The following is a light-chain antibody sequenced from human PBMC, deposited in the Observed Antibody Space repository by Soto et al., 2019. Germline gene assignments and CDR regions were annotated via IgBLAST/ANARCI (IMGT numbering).Light chain of an antibody. J-gene: IGKJ1*01. CDR2: DAS. CDR1: QSISSW. Sequence: DIQMTQSPSTLSASVGDRVTITCRASQSISSWLAWYQQKPGKAPKLLIYDASSLESGVPSRFSGSGSGTEFNLTISSLQPDDFATYYCQQYNTYPLTFGHGTKVEIK. CDR3: QQYNTYPLT. V-gene: IGKV1-5*01.